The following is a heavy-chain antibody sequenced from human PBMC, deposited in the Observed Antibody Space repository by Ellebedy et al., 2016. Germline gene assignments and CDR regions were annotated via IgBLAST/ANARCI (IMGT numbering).Heavy chain of an antibody. J-gene: IGHJ4*02. V-gene: IGHV3-23*01. D-gene: IGHD6-13*01. CDR2: ISGSGGST. CDR3: AKDLSWGIANY. Sequence: GESLKISXAASGLTFSNAWLSWVRQAPGKGLEWVSAISGSGGSTYYADSVKGRFTISRDNSKNTLYLQMNSLRAEDTAVYYCAKDLSWGIANYWGQGTLVTVSS. CDR1: GLTFSNAW.